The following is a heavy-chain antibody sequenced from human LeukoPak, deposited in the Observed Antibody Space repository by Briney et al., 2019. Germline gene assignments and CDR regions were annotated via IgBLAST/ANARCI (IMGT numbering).Heavy chain of an antibody. J-gene: IGHJ4*02. CDR3: ARDFVNSGYYFDY. D-gene: IGHD3-22*01. Sequence: PGGSLRLSCTVSGFTVSSNSMSWVRPAPGKGLEWVSFIYSDNTHYSDSVKGRFTISRDSAKNSLYLQMDSLRAEDTAVYYCARDFVNSGYYFDYWGQGTLVTVSS. V-gene: IGHV3-53*01. CDR2: IYSDNT. CDR1: GFTVSSNS.